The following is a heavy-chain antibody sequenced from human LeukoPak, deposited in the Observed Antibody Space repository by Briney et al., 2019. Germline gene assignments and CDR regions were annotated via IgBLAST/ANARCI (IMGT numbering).Heavy chain of an antibody. J-gene: IGHJ4*02. D-gene: IGHD6-13*01. CDR1: GFTFDDYA. CDR3: AKVDLSSWYAETRYYFDY. V-gene: IGHV3-9*01. CDR2: ISWNSGSI. Sequence: QTGGSLRLSCAASGFTFDDYAMHWVRQAPGKGLEWVSGISWNSGSISYADSVKGRFTISRDNAKNSLYLQMNSLRAEDTALYYCAKVDLSSWYAETRYYFDYWGQGTLVTVSS.